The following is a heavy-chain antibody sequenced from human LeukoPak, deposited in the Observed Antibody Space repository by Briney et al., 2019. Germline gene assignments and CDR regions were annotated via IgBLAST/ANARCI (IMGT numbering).Heavy chain of an antibody. J-gene: IGHJ3*02. D-gene: IGHD1-26*01. Sequence: SETLSLTCAVSGYSISSGYYWGWVRQPPGKGLEWIGSIYHSGSTYYNPSLKSRVTISVATSKNQFSFKLTSVTAPATAVYYCASINIVGATNVDIWGQGTMVTVSS. V-gene: IGHV4-38-2*01. CDR3: ASINIVGATNVDI. CDR2: IYHSGST. CDR1: GYSISSGYY.